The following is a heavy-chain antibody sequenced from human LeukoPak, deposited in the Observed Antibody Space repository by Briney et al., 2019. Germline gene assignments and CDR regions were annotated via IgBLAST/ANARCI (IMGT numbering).Heavy chain of an antibody. D-gene: IGHD3-22*01. CDR2: ISGSGGST. CDR1: GFTFSSYA. V-gene: IGHV3-23*01. Sequence: QPGGSLRLSCAASGFTFSSYAMSWVRQAPGKGLEWVSAISGSGGSTYYADSVKGRFTISRDNSKNTLYLQMNSRRAEDTAVYYCAKGYDSSGYYYLRDQYYFDYWGQGTLVTVSS. J-gene: IGHJ4*02. CDR3: AKGYDSSGYYYLRDQYYFDY.